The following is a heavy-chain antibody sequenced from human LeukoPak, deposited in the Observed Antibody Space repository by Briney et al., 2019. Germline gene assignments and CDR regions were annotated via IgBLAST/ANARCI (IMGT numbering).Heavy chain of an antibody. J-gene: IGHJ6*02. CDR1: GFTFGIYG. D-gene: IGHD3-10*01. CDR3: ARGKGSAGFGYFYYGVDV. Sequence: PGRSLRLSCAASGFTFGIYGMHWVRQAPGKGLEWVASIWINGRDETYVDSVKGRFSISRDNSTLFLQMNSLRPEDTAIYFCARGKGSAGFGYFYYGVDVWGQGTTVTVSS. V-gene: IGHV3-33*01. CDR2: IWINGRDE.